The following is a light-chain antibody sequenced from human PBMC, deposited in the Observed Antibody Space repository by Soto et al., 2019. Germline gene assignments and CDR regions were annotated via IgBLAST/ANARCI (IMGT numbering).Light chain of an antibody. CDR2: GAS. CDR1: QSVSSN. J-gene: IGKJ4*01. V-gene: IGKV3-15*01. Sequence: EIVMTQSPATLSVSPGERATLSCRASQSVSSNVAWYQQKPGQAPRLLIYGASTRATGIPARFSGSGSGTEFTLTISSLQSEDFAVYYCKQYNNWPLTFGGGTKVEIK. CDR3: KQYNNWPLT.